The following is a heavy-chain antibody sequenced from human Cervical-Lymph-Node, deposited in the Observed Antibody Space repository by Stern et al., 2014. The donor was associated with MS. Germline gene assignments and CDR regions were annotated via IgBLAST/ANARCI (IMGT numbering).Heavy chain of an antibody. CDR3: ARGPKFGAFDI. D-gene: IGHD3-3*01. CDR2: INPKSGAT. CDR1: GYTFTAYF. V-gene: IGHV1-2*06. J-gene: IGHJ3*02. Sequence: QVQLVQSETEVKKPGASVRVSCKTSGYTFTAYFLYWVRQAPGQGLEWMARINPKSGATDYAENFEGRVTLTRDTPLNTTYMEVSRLTSDDTAMYYCARGPKFGAFDIWGQGTVVSVST.